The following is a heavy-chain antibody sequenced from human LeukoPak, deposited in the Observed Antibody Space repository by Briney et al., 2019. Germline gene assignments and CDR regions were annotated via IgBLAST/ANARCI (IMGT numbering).Heavy chain of an antibody. D-gene: IGHD6-19*01. CDR3: VRDLTGGSGD. CDR1: GFTFTDYY. CDR2: INPKSGDT. V-gene: IGHV1-2*02. Sequence: ASVKVSCKASGFTFTDYYMHWVRQAPGQTFEWLAWINPKSGDTHYTQKFQGRVTVTTDTSITSVYMELSGLQSDDTAVYYCVRDLTGGSGDWGQGTLVTVSS. J-gene: IGHJ4*02.